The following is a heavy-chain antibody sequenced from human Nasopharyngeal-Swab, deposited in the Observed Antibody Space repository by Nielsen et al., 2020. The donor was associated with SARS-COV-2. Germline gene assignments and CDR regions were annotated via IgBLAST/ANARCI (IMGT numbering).Heavy chain of an antibody. D-gene: IGHD3-16*02. CDR3: AGVVKNVAHYYYYYGMDV. CDR2: IYYSGST. Sequence: WIRQPPGKGLEWIGSIYYSGSTYYNPSLKSRVTISVDTSKNQFSLKLSSVTAADTAVYYCAGVVKNVAHYYYYYGMDVWGQGTTVTVSS. V-gene: IGHV4-39*07. J-gene: IGHJ6*02.